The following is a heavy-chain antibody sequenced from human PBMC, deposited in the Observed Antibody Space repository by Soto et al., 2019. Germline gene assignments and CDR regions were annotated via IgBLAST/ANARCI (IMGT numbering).Heavy chain of an antibody. CDR2: IYKSTTT. D-gene: IGHD2-15*01. V-gene: IGHV4-30-4*01. CDR1: GDSISTADYF. Sequence: SETLSLTCSVSGDSISTADYFWAWIRQPPGQALEYIGYIYKSTTTYYNPSFESRVAISLDTSKSQFSLNVTSVTAADTAVYFCARGRYCLTGRCFPNWFDSWGQGTLVTVSS. J-gene: IGHJ5*01. CDR3: ARGRYCLTGRCFPNWFDS.